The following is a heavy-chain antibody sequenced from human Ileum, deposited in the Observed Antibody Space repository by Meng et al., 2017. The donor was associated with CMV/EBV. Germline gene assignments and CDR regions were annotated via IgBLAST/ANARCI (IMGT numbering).Heavy chain of an antibody. J-gene: IGHJ4*02. D-gene: IGHD6-13*01. V-gene: IGHV3-48*03. CDR3: ARHSSSFIDY. CDR2: ISSSGSTI. Sequence: GESLKISCAASGFTFSRYWMNWVRQAPGKGLEWVSYISSSGSTIYYADSVKGRFTIPRDNAKNSLYLQMNSLRAEDTAVYYCARHSSSFIDYWGQGTLVTVSS. CDR1: GFTFSRYW.